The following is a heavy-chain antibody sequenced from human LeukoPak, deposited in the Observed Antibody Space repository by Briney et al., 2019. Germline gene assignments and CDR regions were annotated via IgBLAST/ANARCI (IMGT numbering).Heavy chain of an antibody. D-gene: IGHD2-15*01. Sequence: SETLSLTCAVYGGSFSGYYWSWIRQPPGKGLEWIGEINHSGSTNYNPSLKSRVTISVDTSKNQFSLKLSSVTAADTAVYHCASVYCSGGSCYSRYFDYWGQGTLVTVSS. CDR3: ASVYCSGGSCYSRYFDY. J-gene: IGHJ4*02. V-gene: IGHV4-34*01. CDR2: INHSGST. CDR1: GGSFSGYY.